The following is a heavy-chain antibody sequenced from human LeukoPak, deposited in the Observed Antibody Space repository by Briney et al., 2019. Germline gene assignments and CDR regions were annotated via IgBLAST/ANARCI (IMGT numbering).Heavy chain of an antibody. Sequence: ASVKVSCKASGYTFTTYGISWVRQAPGQGLEWMGWISPDNGNIIYAQKVLGRVTMTTDTSTSTAYMELGGLRSDDTALYYCARLMGYGDYPFDYWGQGALVTVSS. V-gene: IGHV1-18*01. CDR1: GYTFTTYG. D-gene: IGHD4-17*01. CDR2: ISPDNGNI. CDR3: ARLMGYGDYPFDY. J-gene: IGHJ4*02.